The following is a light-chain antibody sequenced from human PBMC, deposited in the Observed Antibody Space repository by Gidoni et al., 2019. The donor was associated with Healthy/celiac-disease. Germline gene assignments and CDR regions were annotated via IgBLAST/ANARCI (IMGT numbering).Light chain of an antibody. CDR3: QQYGSSPQT. Sequence: EIVLTHSPGTLSLSPGERATLSCRASQSVSSSYLAWYKQKPGQAPRLLIYGASSRANGIPDRFSGSGSGTDCTLTISRLETEDFAVYYCQQYGSSPQTFGQGTKVEIK. CDR2: GAS. J-gene: IGKJ1*01. V-gene: IGKV3-20*01. CDR1: QSVSSSY.